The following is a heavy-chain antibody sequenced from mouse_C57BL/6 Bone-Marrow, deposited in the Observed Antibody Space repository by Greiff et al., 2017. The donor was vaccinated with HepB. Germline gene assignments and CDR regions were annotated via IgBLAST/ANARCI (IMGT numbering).Heavy chain of an antibody. D-gene: IGHD1-1*01. CDR1: GYTFTSYG. CDR3: ARPITTVGGNWYFDV. Sequence: QVQLQQSGAELARPGASVKLSCKASGYTFTSYGISWVKQRTGQGLEWIGEIYPRSGNTYYNEKFKGKATLTADKSSSTAYMELRSLTSEDSAVYFGARPITTVGGNWYFDVWGTGTTVTVSS. J-gene: IGHJ1*03. V-gene: IGHV1-81*01. CDR2: IYPRSGNT.